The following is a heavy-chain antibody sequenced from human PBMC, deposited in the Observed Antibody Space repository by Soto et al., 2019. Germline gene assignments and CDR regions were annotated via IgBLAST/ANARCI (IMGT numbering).Heavy chain of an antibody. CDR3: AKDPDRYDYVRGIYPYIDP. J-gene: IGHJ5*02. D-gene: IGHD3-16*01. Sequence: GGSLRLSCAASGFPFTNYWMNWVRQTPGKGLMWVSRISPDGSDVGYADSVEGRFTVSRDNAKNTLYLQMHSLRAEDTAVYYCAKDPDRYDYVRGIYPYIDPWGPGTRVTVSS. V-gene: IGHV3-74*01. CDR2: ISPDGSDV. CDR1: GFPFTNYW.